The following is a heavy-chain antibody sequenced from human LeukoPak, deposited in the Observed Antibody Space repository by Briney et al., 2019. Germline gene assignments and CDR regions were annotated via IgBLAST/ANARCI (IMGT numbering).Heavy chain of an antibody. Sequence: GGSLRLSCAASGFTFSDYAMHWVRQAPGKGLEWVVVISYDGTTEYYADSVKGRFTISRDNSKNTLSLQMSSLRPEDTAVYYCARDSYGMDVWGQGTTVTVSS. J-gene: IGHJ6*02. CDR2: ISYDGTTE. CDR1: GFTFSDYA. V-gene: IGHV3-30-3*01. CDR3: ARDSYGMDV.